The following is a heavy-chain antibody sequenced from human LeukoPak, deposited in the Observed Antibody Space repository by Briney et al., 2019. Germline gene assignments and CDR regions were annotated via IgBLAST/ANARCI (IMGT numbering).Heavy chain of an antibody. V-gene: IGHV4-59*08. CDR1: GGSISSYY. J-gene: IGHJ3*02. CDR3: ARSAIDAFDI. D-gene: IGHD6-25*01. Sequence: PSETLSLTCTVSGGSISSYYWSWIRQPPGKGLECVGYIYNSGSTNYNPSLKSRVSITVDTSKNQFSLKLSSVTAADTAVYYCARSAIDAFDIWGQGTMVTVSS. CDR2: IYNSGST.